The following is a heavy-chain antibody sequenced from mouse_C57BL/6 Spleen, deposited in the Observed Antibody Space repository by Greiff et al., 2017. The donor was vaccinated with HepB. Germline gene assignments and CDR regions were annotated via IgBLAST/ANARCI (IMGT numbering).Heavy chain of an antibody. D-gene: IGHD2-2*01. CDR2: IRLKSDNYAT. Sequence: EVHLVESGGGLVQPGGSMKLSCVASGFTFSNYWMNWVRQSPEKGLEWVAQIRLKSDNYATHYAESVKGRFTISRDDSKSSVYLQMNNLRAEDTGMYYCTGDGYAFDYWGQGTTLTVSS. J-gene: IGHJ2*01. CDR1: GFTFSNYW. CDR3: TGDGYAFDY. V-gene: IGHV6-3*01.